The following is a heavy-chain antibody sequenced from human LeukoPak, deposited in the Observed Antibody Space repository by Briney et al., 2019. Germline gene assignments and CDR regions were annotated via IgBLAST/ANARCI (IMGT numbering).Heavy chain of an antibody. Sequence: VASVKVSCKASGGTFSSYAISWVRQAPGQGLEWMGGIIPIFGTANYAQKFQGRVTITADESASTAYMELSSLRSEDTAVYYCARGSYCSSTSCYKRGWWFDPWGQGTLVTVSS. CDR2: IIPIFGTA. V-gene: IGHV1-69*13. J-gene: IGHJ5*02. CDR1: GGTFSSYA. CDR3: ARGSYCSSTSCYKRGWWFDP. D-gene: IGHD2-2*02.